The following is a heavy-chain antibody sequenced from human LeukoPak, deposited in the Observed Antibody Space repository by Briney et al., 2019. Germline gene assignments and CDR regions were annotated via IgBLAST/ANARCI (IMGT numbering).Heavy chain of an antibody. CDR1: IGSISSSSYY. Sequence: SDTLSLTCTVSIGSISSSSYYWGWIRQTPGKGLERIGSIYYSGSTYYNPSLKSRVTISVDTSKNQFSLKLSSVPAADTAVYYCARPEYSSGWYTDYWGQGTLVTVSS. J-gene: IGHJ4*02. CDR3: ARPEYSSGWYTDY. CDR2: IYYSGST. D-gene: IGHD6-19*01. V-gene: IGHV4-39*01.